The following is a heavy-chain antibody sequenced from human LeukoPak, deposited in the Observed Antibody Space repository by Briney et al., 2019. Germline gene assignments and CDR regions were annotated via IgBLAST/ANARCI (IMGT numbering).Heavy chain of an antibody. V-gene: IGHV1-58*01. CDR2: IVVDGGNT. CDR1: GFTFTTFA. Sequence: GASVKVSCKSSGFTFTTFAVQWVRQARGQRLEWIGWIVVDGGNTHYAQKFQERVDIIMDRSTNTVFMELRSLRSDDTAVYYCSAGATTYCGEDCYPSFFFYHGIDVWGQGTAVTVSS. CDR3: SAGATTYCGEDCYPSFFFYHGIDV. D-gene: IGHD2-21*02. J-gene: IGHJ6*02.